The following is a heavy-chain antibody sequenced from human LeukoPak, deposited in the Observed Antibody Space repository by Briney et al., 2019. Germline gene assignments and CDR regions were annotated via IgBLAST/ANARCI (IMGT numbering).Heavy chain of an antibody. CDR1: GFTFDDYG. V-gene: IGHV3-9*01. J-gene: IGHJ4*02. CDR2: ISWNSGSI. CDR3: ASGGLRSFSVDY. Sequence: GGSLRLSCAASGFTFDDYGMHWVRQAPGKGLEWVSGISWNSGSIGYADSVKGRFTISRDNAKNPLYLQMNSLRAEDAAVYYCASGGLRSFSVDYWGQGTLVAVSS. D-gene: IGHD3-16*01.